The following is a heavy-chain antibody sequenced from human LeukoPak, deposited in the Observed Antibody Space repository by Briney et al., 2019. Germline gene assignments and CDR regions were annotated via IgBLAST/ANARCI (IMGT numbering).Heavy chain of an antibody. D-gene: IGHD3-22*01. V-gene: IGHV3-23*01. J-gene: IGHJ4*02. CDR2: ISGSGGST. Sequence: GGSLRLSCAASGFTLSSYAMSWVRQAPGKGLEWVSAISGSGGSTYYADSVKGRFTISRDNSKNTLYLQMNSLRAEDTAVYYCAKDRYYYDSSGYLDYWGQGTLVTVSS. CDR3: AKDRYYYDSSGYLDY. CDR1: GFTLSSYA.